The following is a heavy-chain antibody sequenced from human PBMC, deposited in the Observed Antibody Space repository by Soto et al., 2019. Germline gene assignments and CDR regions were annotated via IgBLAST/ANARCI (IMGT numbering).Heavy chain of an antibody. CDR2: IYPGDSET. CDR3: ARLGFPGAIYFDS. CDR1: GYNFTTFW. J-gene: IGHJ4*02. V-gene: IGHV5-51*01. Sequence: PGGSLKISCKGSGYNFTTFWIGWVRQMPGKGLEWMGIIYPGDSETKYSPDFEGQVTISADRSTNTAYLQWRSLRASDTAMYYCARLGFPGAIYFDSWGLGTLVTVSS.